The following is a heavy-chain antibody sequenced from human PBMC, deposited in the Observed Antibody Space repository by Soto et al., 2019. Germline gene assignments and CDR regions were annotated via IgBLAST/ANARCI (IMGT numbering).Heavy chain of an antibody. Sequence: QVQLQQWGAGLLKPSETLSLNCVVYGGSFSGYYCSWIRQPPGKGLEWIGEINHSGSTNYNPSLNSRVTMSADTSKNQFSLKLSSVTAADTAVYYCARVAPRTVTLDYWGQGTLVTVSS. V-gene: IGHV4-34*01. D-gene: IGHD4-17*01. J-gene: IGHJ4*02. CDR3: ARVAPRTVTLDY. CDR2: INHSGST. CDR1: GGSFSGYY.